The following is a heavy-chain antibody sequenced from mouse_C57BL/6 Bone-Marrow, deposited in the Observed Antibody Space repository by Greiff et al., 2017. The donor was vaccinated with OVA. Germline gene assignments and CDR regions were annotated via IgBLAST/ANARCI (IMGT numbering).Heavy chain of an antibody. CDR2: ISRGGSYT. V-gene: IGHV5-6*01. Sequence: EVQVVESGGDLVKPGGSLKLSCAASGFTFSSYGMSWVRQTPDKRLEWVATISRGGSYTYYPDSVQGRFTISRDNAKNTRYLQMDSLKSEDTAMYYCARRGDYDRFGYWGQGTTLTVSS. J-gene: IGHJ2*01. CDR3: ARRGDYDRFGY. D-gene: IGHD2-4*01. CDR1: GFTFSSYG.